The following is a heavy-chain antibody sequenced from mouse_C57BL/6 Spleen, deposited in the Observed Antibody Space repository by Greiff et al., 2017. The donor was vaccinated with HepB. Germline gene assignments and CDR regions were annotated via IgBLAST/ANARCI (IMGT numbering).Heavy chain of an antibody. Sequence: EVMLVESEGGLVQPGSSMKLSCTASGFTFSDYYMAWVRQVPEKGLEWVANINYDGSSTYYLDSLKSRFIISRDNAKNILYLQMSSLKSEDTATYYCARDKNGLDYWGQGTTLTVSS. CDR3: ARDKNGLDY. D-gene: IGHD1-1*02. V-gene: IGHV5-16*01. J-gene: IGHJ2*01. CDR2: INYDGSST. CDR1: GFTFSDYY.